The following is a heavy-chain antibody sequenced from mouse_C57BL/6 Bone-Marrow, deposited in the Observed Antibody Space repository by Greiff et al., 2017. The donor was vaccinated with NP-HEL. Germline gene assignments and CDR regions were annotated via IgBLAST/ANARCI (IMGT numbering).Heavy chain of an antibody. CDR2: INPNNGGT. Sequence: EVQLQQSGPELVKPGASVKISCKASGYTFTDYYMNWVKQSHGKSLEWIGDINPNNGGTSYNQKFKGKATLTVDKSSSTAYMELRSLTSEDSAVYYCASGSGWIYYYAMDYWGQGTSVTVSS. J-gene: IGHJ4*01. CDR1: GYTFTDYY. V-gene: IGHV1-26*01. CDR3: ASGSGWIYYYAMDY. D-gene: IGHD3-2*02.